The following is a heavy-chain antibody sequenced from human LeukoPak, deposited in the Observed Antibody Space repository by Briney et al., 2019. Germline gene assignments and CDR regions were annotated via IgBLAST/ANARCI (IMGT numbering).Heavy chain of an antibody. D-gene: IGHD2-21*01. V-gene: IGHV3-48*01. CDR1: GFTFSSYS. CDR2: ISSSSSTI. CDR3: ARDRRVGGWGGAFDL. J-gene: IGHJ3*01. Sequence: GGSLRLSCAASGFTFSSYSMNWVRQAPGKGLEWVSYISSSSSTIYYADSVKGRFTISRDNAKNSLYLQMNSLTTEDTAVYYCARDRRVGGWGGAFDLWGQGTTVTVSS.